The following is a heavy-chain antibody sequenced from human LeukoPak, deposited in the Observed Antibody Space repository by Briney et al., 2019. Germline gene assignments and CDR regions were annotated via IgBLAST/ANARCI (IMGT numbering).Heavy chain of an antibody. Sequence: ASVKVSCKASGYTFTGYYIHWVRQAPGQGLEWMGWINSNSGGTNYAQKFQGRVTMTRDTSISTAYMELSRLRSDDTAVYFCARGRALVGFDYWGQGTLVTVSS. J-gene: IGHJ4*02. CDR2: INSNSGGT. D-gene: IGHD3-9*01. CDR1: GYTFTGYY. CDR3: ARGRALVGFDY. V-gene: IGHV1-2*02.